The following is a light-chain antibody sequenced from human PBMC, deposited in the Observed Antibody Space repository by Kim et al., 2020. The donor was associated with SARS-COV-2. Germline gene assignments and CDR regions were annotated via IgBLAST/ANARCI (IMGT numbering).Light chain of an antibody. CDR2: EAS. Sequence: EIVLTQSPATLSLSPGERVTLSCRARQSVSSHLAWYQQKPGQGPRLLMYEASNRATGIPARFGGSGSGTDFTLTISSLEPEDFAVYYCQQGSSWPLTFGGGTKVDIK. CDR1: QSVSSH. CDR3: QQGSSWPLT. J-gene: IGKJ4*01. V-gene: IGKV3-11*01.